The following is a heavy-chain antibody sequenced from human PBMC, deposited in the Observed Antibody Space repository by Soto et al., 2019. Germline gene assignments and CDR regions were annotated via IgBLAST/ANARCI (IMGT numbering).Heavy chain of an antibody. CDR3: ARSPMNRGVIGAFDP. D-gene: IGHD3-10*01. J-gene: IGHJ5*02. Sequence: GASVKVSCKASGYIFINYAIHWVRQAPGQRLEWMGWINAGEGDTIYSQKFQDRITINRDTSASTAYMELGRLRPEDMAVYYCARSPMNRGVIGAFDPWG. CDR1: GYIFINYA. V-gene: IGHV1-3*01. CDR2: INAGEGDT.